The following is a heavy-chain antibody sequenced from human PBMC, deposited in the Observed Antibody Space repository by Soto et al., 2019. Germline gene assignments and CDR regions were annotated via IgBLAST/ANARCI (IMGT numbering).Heavy chain of an antibody. CDR2: ISYDGSNK. J-gene: IGHJ4*02. CDR1: GFTFSSYA. CDR3: ARVNVELPHPIAVAALDY. D-gene: IGHD6-19*01. V-gene: IGHV3-30-3*01. Sequence: GGSLRLSCAASGFTFSSYAMHWVRQAPGKGLEWVAVISYDGSNKYYADSVKGRFTISRDNSKNTLYLQMNSLRAEDTAVYYCARVNVELPHPIAVAALDYWGQGTLVTVSS.